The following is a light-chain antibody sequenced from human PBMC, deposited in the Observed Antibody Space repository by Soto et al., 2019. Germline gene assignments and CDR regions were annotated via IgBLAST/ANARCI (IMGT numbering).Light chain of an antibody. J-gene: IGKJ1*01. CDR1: QNIRTS. CDR3: QQSYTTPRT. CDR2: GAS. Sequence: DLQMTQSPSSLSASVGDRVTLSCRASQNIRTSVNWYQQKEGKAPQLLLYGASALQSGVPSRFTGSGSGTEFTLTISSVQPEDFATYYGQQSYTTPRTFGQGTKVE. V-gene: IGKV1-39*01.